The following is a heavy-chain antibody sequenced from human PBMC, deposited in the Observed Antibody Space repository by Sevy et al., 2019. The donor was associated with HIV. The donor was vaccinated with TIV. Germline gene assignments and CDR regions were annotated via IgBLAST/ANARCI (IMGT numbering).Heavy chain of an antibody. CDR3: ASLGNAKYYYDSSGYVQIDY. CDR2: FYYSGST. D-gene: IGHD3-22*01. V-gene: IGHV4-39*01. CDR1: GGSIGSSSYY. Sequence: SETLSLTCSVSGGSIGSSSYYWGWIRQPPGKGLEWIGSFYYSGSTYYNPSLKSRVTISEDPSKNQFSLKLSSVTAADTAVYYCASLGNAKYYYDSSGYVQIDYWGQGTLVTVSS. J-gene: IGHJ4*02.